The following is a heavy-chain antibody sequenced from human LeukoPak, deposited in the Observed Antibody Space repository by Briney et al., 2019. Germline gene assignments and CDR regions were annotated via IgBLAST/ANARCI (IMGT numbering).Heavy chain of an antibody. Sequence: GESLKISCKGSGYSFTSYWIGWVRQMPGKGLEWMGIIYPGDSDTTYSPSFQGQVTISADKSISTAYLQWSSLKASDTAMYYCARLIGSGWYNYYYYYMDVWGKGTTVTVSS. V-gene: IGHV5-51*01. CDR3: ARLIGSGWYNYYYYYMDV. J-gene: IGHJ6*03. CDR2: IYPGDSDT. D-gene: IGHD6-19*01. CDR1: GYSFTSYW.